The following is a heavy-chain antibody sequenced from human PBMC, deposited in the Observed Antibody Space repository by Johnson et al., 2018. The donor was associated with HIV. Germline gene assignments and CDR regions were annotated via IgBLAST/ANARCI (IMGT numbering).Heavy chain of an antibody. CDR1: GFTFSSYA. J-gene: IGHJ3*02. D-gene: IGHD3-16*02. Sequence: QVQLVESGGGVVQPGRSLRLSCAASGFTFSSYAMHWVRQAPGKGLEWLAFIRYDGSNKYYADSVKGRFTISRDNSKNTLYLQMNSLRAEDTAVYYCATISVIPSRVNDAFDSWGQGTMVTVSS. V-gene: IGHV3-30*02. CDR2: IRYDGSNK. CDR3: ATISVIPSRVNDAFDS.